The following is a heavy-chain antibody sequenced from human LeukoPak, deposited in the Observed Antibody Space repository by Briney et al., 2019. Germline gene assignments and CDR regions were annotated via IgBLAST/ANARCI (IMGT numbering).Heavy chain of an antibody. CDR3: ARDPPYYYGSGSYRGAFDI. D-gene: IGHD3-10*01. CDR2: IIPIFGTA. Sequence: SVKVSCKASGGTFSSYAISWVRQAPGQGLEWMGGIIPIFGTANYAQKFQGRVTITADKSTSTAYMELSSLRSEDTAVYYCARDPPYYYGSGSYRGAFDIWGQGTMVTVS. V-gene: IGHV1-69*06. J-gene: IGHJ3*02. CDR1: GGTFSSYA.